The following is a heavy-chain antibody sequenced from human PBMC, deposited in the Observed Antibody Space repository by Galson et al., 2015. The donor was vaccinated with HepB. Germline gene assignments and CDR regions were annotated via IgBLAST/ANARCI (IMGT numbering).Heavy chain of an antibody. CDR3: ARDNTYYYGSGSVYYFDY. CDR2: IIPIFGTA. V-gene: IGHV1-69*13. D-gene: IGHD3-10*01. CDR1: GGTLSSYA. Sequence: SVKVSCKASGGTLSSYAISWVRQAPGQGLEWMGGIIPIFGTANYAQKFQGRVTITADESTSTAYMELSSLRSEDTAVYYCARDNTYYYGSGSVYYFDYWGQGTLVTVSS. J-gene: IGHJ4*02.